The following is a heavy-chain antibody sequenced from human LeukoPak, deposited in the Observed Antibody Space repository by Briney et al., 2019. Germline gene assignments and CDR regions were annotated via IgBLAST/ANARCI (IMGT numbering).Heavy chain of an antibody. J-gene: IGHJ4*02. CDR1: EFTFSDYY. Sequence: GGSLRLSCAASEFTFSDYYMSWIRQAPGKELEWVSYISYSCDSIYYADSVKGRFTVSRDNAKNSLYLQMNSLRAEDTAVYYCASLGIITAAGSNDYWGQGTLVTVSS. D-gene: IGHD6-13*01. CDR2: ISYSCDSI. CDR3: ASLGIITAAGSNDY. V-gene: IGHV3-11*01.